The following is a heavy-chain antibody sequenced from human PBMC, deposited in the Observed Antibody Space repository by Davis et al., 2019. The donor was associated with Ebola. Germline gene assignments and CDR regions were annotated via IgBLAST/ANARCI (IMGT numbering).Heavy chain of an antibody. J-gene: IGHJ4*02. D-gene: IGHD1-26*01. Sequence: GESLKISCAASGFTFSSYEMNWVRQAPGKGLEWVSSISSSSSYIYYADSVKGRFTFSRDNAKHSLYLQMNSLRVEDTAVYYCARALYSGNFYYFDYWGQGTLVTVSS. CDR2: ISSSSSYI. CDR1: GFTFSSYE. CDR3: ARALYSGNFYYFDY. V-gene: IGHV3-21*04.